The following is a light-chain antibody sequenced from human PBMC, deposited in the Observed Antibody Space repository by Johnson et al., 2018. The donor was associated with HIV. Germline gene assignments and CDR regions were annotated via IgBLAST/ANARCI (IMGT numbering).Light chain of an antibody. CDR2: QDS. CDR1: KLGDKY. J-gene: IGLJ1*01. CDR3: GTWDSSLTVYV. Sequence: LTQPPSVSVSPGQTASITCSGDKLGDKYACWYQQKPGQSPVLVIYQDSKRPSGIPDRFSGSKSGTSATLGITGLQTGDEADYYCGTWDSSLTVYVFGTGTQVTVL. V-gene: IGLV3-1*01.